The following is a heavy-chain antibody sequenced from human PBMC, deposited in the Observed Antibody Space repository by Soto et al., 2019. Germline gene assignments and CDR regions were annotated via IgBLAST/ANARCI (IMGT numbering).Heavy chain of an antibody. J-gene: IGHJ4*02. V-gene: IGHV4-59*12. CDR2: LDQQRT. Sequence: PSETLSLTCTFSGVSIRDFYLSWIRQSPTEGWEWIGFLDQQRTVYNPSLQSRVTLSLDTSKKEFSLRLTSVTAADTATYHCVRLTKIGINNRHFDYWGQGVLVTVSS. CDR3: VRLTKIGINNRHFDY. D-gene: IGHD4-17*01. CDR1: GVSIRDFY.